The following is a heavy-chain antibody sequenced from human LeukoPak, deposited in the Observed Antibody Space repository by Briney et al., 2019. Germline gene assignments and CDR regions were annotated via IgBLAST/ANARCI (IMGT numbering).Heavy chain of an antibody. CDR3: AKEDYCSGGSCYTEVKEA. V-gene: IGHV3-30*02. D-gene: IGHD2-15*01. Sequence: GGSLRLSCAASGFTFSSYGTHWVRRAPGKGLEWVAFIRYDGSNKYYADSVKGRFTISRDNSKNTLYLQMNSLRAEDTAVYYCAKEDYCSGGSCYTEVKEAWGQGTLVTVSS. J-gene: IGHJ4*02. CDR1: GFTFSSYG. CDR2: IRYDGSNK.